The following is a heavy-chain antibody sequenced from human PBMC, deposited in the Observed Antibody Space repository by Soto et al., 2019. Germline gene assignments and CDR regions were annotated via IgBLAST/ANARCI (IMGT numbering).Heavy chain of an antibody. CDR3: ARGRWNYGFHAFDI. CDR1: GGTFSSYA. V-gene: IGHV1-69*13. D-gene: IGHD1-7*01. Sequence: ASVKVSCKASGGTFSSYAISWVRQAPGQGLEWMGGIIPIFGTANYAQKFQGRVTITADESTSTAYMELSSLRSEDTAVYYCARGRWNYGFHAFDIWGQGKMVTVSS. CDR2: IIPIFGTA. J-gene: IGHJ3*02.